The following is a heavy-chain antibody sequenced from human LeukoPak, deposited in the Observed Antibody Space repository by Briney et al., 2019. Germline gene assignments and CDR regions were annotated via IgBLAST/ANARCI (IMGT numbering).Heavy chain of an antibody. V-gene: IGHV3-21*01. CDR1: GFTFSSYS. CDR3: ARDASGSDYYYYYYMDV. J-gene: IGHJ6*03. D-gene: IGHD6-25*01. CDR2: ISSSSSYI. Sequence: GGSLRLSCAASGFTFSSYSMNWVRQAPGKGLEWVSSISSSSSYIYYADSVKGRFTISRDNAKNSLYLQMNSLRAEDTAVYYCARDASGSDYYYYYYMDVWGKGTTVTVSS.